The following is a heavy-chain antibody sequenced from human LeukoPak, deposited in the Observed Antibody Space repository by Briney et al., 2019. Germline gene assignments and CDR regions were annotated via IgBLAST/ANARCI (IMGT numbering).Heavy chain of an antibody. CDR3: ARERTTGTTEDWFDP. J-gene: IGHJ5*02. Sequence: ASVKVSCKASGYTFTGYYMHWVRQAPGQGLECKGWINPNSGGTNYAQKFQGRVTMTRDTSISTAYMELSRLRSDDTAVYYCARERTTGTTEDWFDPWGQGTQVIVSS. CDR1: GYTFTGYY. V-gene: IGHV1-2*02. D-gene: IGHD1-7*01. CDR2: INPNSGGT.